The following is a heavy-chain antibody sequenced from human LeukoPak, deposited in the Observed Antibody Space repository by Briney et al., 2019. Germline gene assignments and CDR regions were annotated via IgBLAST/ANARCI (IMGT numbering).Heavy chain of an antibody. CDR3: AREGDSSGYYFDY. CDR2: IWYDGSNK. Sequence: GGSLRLPCAASGFTFSSYGMHWVRQAPGKGLEWVAVIWYDGSNKYYADSVKGRFTISRDNSKNTLYLQMNSLRAEDTAVYYCAREGDSSGYYFDYWGQGTLVTVSS. J-gene: IGHJ4*02. V-gene: IGHV3-33*01. D-gene: IGHD3-22*01. CDR1: GFTFSSYG.